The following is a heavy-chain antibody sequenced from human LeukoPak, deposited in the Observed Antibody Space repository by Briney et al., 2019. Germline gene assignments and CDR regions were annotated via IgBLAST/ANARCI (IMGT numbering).Heavy chain of an antibody. V-gene: IGHV3-15*01. D-gene: IGHD6-6*01. J-gene: IGHJ4*02. Sequence: KPGGSLRLSCAASGFTFSNAWMSWVRQAPGKGLERVGRIKSKTDGGTTDYAAPVKGRFTISRDDSKNTLYLQMNSLKTEDTAVYYCTTDRVSSAGRVYWDQGTLVTVSS. CDR3: TTDRVSSAGRVY. CDR1: GFTFSNAW. CDR2: IKSKTDGGTT.